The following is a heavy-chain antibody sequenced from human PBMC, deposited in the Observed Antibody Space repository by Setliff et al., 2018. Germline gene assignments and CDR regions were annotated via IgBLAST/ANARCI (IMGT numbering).Heavy chain of an antibody. Sequence: LSLTCAVYGGSFRGYYWSWIRQPPGKGLEWIGEINHSGSTNYNPSLKSRVTISVDTSKNQFSLKLSSVTAADTAVYYCARAVITMVRGVMTGGYYFDYWGQGTLVTVSS. CDR3: ARAVITMVRGVMTGGYYFDY. D-gene: IGHD3-10*01. CDR1: GGSFRGYY. CDR2: INHSGST. V-gene: IGHV4-34*01. J-gene: IGHJ4*02.